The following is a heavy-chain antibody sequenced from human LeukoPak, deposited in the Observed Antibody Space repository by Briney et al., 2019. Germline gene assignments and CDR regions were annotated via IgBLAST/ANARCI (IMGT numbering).Heavy chain of an antibody. CDR1: GFIFSSYG. CDR3: AKEARTLAGNWWFDT. Sequence: GGSLRLSCAASGFIFSSYGMHWVRQFTGKGLEWVSGINTAGDTDFSDSVKGRFTISREDAKNSLYLQMNSLRAGDTAVYYCAKEARTLAGNWWFDTWGQGTLVTVSS. J-gene: IGHJ5*02. D-gene: IGHD6-19*01. V-gene: IGHV3-13*04. CDR2: INTAGDT.